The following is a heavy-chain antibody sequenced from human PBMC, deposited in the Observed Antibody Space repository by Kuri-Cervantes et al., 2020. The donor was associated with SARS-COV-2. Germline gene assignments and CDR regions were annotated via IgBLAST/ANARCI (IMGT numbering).Heavy chain of an antibody. CDR3: ARDYIAARPGLDY. CDR2: IWYDGRNK. J-gene: IGHJ4*02. V-gene: IGHV3-33*01. CDR1: GFTYNNYG. Sequence: GESLKISCAASGFTYNNYGMHWVRQAPGKGLEWVADIWYDGRNKYYADSVKGRFTISRDNSKNTLYLQMNSLRAEDTAVYYCARDYIAARPGLDYWGQGTLVTVSS. D-gene: IGHD6-6*01.